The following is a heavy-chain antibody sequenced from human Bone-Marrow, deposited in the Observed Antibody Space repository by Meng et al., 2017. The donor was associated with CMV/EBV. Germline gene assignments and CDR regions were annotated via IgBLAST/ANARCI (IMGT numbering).Heavy chain of an antibody. J-gene: IGHJ4*02. CDR3: ARASSGWYHYYFDY. V-gene: IGHV4-34*01. CDR2: INHSGRT. Sequence: AVYGGSFSGYYWSWIRQPPGKGLEWIGEINHSGRTNYNPSLKSRVTISVDTSKNQFSLKLSSVTAADTAVYYCARASSGWYHYYFDYWGQGTLVTVSS. D-gene: IGHD6-19*01. CDR1: GGSFSGYY.